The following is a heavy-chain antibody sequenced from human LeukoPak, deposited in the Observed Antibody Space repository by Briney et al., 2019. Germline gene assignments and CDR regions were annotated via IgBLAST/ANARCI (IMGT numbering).Heavy chain of an antibody. J-gene: IGHJ3*02. Sequence: GGSLRLFCAASGFTFSSYGMHWVRQAPGKGLEWVAVIWYDGSNKYYADSVKGRFTISRDNSKNTLYLQMNSLRAEDTAVYSCARDKYYYDSHADDAFDIWGQGTMVTVSS. D-gene: IGHD3-22*01. CDR1: GFTFSSYG. V-gene: IGHV3-33*01. CDR2: IWYDGSNK. CDR3: ARDKYYYDSHADDAFDI.